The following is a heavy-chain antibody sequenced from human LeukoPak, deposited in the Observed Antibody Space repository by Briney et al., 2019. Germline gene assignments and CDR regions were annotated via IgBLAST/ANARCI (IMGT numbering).Heavy chain of an antibody. D-gene: IGHD3-9*01. Sequence: ASVKASCKASGYTFTSYALHWVRQAPGQRLEWMGWINAGNGNTKYSQKFQGRVTITRDTSASTAYMELSSLRSEDTAVYYCAREDDILTMGMDVWGQGTTVTVSS. CDR1: GYTFTSYA. CDR2: INAGNGNT. V-gene: IGHV1-3*01. J-gene: IGHJ6*02. CDR3: AREDDILTMGMDV.